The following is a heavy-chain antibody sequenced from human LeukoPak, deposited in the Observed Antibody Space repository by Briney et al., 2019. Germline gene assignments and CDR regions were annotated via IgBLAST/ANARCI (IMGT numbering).Heavy chain of an antibody. Sequence: SETLSLTCTVSGGSISSSSYYWDWIRQPPGKGLEWIGSIYYSGSTYYNPSLKSRVTISVDTSKNQFSLKLSSVTAADTAVYYCAREGGVVVAANTYYFDYWGQGTRVTVSS. V-gene: IGHV4-39*07. D-gene: IGHD2-15*01. CDR2: IYYSGST. J-gene: IGHJ4*02. CDR3: AREGGVVVAANTYYFDY. CDR1: GGSISSSSYY.